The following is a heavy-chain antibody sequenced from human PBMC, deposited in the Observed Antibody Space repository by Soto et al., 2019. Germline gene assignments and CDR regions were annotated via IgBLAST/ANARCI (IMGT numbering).Heavy chain of an antibody. CDR1: GGTFSRYT. CDR2: IIPILGIA. J-gene: IGHJ3*02. V-gene: IGHV1-69*08. D-gene: IGHD2-2*01. Sequence: QVQLVQSGAEVKKPGSSVKVSCKASGGTFSRYTISWVRQAPGQGLEWMGRIIPILGIANYAQKLQGRVTITADKSTSTAYMELSSLRSEDTAVYYCARDTYCSSTSCYQGIWGQGTMVTVSS. CDR3: ARDTYCSSTSCYQGI.